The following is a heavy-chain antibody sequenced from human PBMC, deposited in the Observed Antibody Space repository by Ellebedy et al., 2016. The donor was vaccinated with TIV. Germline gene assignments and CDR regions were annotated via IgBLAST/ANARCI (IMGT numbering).Heavy chain of an antibody. CDR2: IYYSGST. Sequence: MPSETLSLTCTVSGGSISSYYWSWIRQPPGKGLEWIGYIYYSGSTNYNPSLKSRVTISVDTSKNQFSLKLSSVTAADTAVYYCASSVDTAMLIYWGQGTLVTVSS. CDR1: GGSISSYY. CDR3: ASSVDTAMLIY. D-gene: IGHD5-18*01. V-gene: IGHV4-59*08. J-gene: IGHJ4*02.